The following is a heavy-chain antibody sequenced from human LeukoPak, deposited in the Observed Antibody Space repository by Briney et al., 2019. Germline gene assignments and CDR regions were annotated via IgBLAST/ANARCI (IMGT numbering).Heavy chain of an antibody. CDR2: INHSGST. CDR1: GGSFSGYY. V-gene: IGHV4-34*01. Sequence: SETLSLTCAVYGGSFSGYYWSWIRQPPGKGLEWIGEINHSGSTNYNPSLKSRVTISVDTSKNQFSLKLSSVTAADTAVYYCARGANIVVVPAAMVVGYYYYMDVWGKGTTVTASS. J-gene: IGHJ6*03. D-gene: IGHD2-2*01. CDR3: ARGANIVVVPAAMVVGYYYYMDV.